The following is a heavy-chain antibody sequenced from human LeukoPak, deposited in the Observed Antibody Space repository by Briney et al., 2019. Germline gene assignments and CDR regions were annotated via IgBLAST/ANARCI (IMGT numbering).Heavy chain of an antibody. V-gene: IGHV4-61*02. D-gene: IGHD1-26*01. J-gene: IGHJ4*02. CDR1: GGPIGSGTYY. CDR2: IYTSGST. Sequence: SSETRSLNGTVSGGPIGSGTYYWGWFRQPPGKGLEWIGRIYTSGSTSYNPSLKSRVTISIDTSKNQFSLKLSSVTAADTAVYYCAREGAEGYWGQGTLVTVPS. CDR3: AREGAEGY.